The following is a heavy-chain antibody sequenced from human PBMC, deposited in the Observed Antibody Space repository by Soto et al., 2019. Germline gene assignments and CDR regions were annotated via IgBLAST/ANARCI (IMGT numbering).Heavy chain of an antibody. V-gene: IGHV3-74*01. CDR2: INDDGSST. Sequence: PGGSLRLSCAASGFTFSMYWMHWVRQVPGKGPEWVSRINDDGSSTNYADSVKGRFTISRDNAKSMLYLQMNSLRAEDTAVYYCTRDCCADPFDKWGQGTLVTVSS. CDR3: TRDCCADPFDK. J-gene: IGHJ4*02. D-gene: IGHD2-15*01. CDR1: GFTFSMYW.